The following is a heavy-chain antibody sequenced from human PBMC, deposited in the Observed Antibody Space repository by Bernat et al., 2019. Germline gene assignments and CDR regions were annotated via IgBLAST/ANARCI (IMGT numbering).Heavy chain of an antibody. Sequence: EVQLVESGGGLVQPGRSLRLSCTASGFTFGDYALSWVRQAPGKGLEWVSFIRNKAYGGTTEYAASVKGRFTIPRDDSKSIAYLQMNSLETEDTAVYYCTRGGASAQYYFDYWGQGTLVTVSS. V-gene: IGHV3-49*04. J-gene: IGHJ4*02. CDR3: TRGGASAQYYFDY. CDR2: IRNKAYGGTT. CDR1: GFTFGDYA.